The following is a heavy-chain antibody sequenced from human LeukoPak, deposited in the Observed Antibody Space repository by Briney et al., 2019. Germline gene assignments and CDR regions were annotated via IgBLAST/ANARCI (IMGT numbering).Heavy chain of an antibody. Sequence: ASVKVSCKASGYTFTSYGIGWVRQAPGQGLEWMGWISAYNGNTNYAQKLQGRVTMTTDTSTSTAYMVLRSLRSDDTAVYYCARVLQVGLYFDYWGQGTLVTVSS. CDR2: ISAYNGNT. CDR1: GYTFTSYG. J-gene: IGHJ4*02. D-gene: IGHD1-26*01. CDR3: ARVLQVGLYFDY. V-gene: IGHV1-18*01.